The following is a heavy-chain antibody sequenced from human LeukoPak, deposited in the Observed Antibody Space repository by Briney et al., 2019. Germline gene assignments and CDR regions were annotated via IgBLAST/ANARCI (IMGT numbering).Heavy chain of an antibody. CDR3: ARGAYGGDNWHFDL. Sequence: PGGSLRLSCAASGFTLSWYGTHWVRQPPGKGLEWVAGFGTAGDRYYLASVRGRFTISREDARNVFYLQLNSLRAGDTAVYYCARGAYGGDNWHFDLWGRGTLVTVSS. V-gene: IGHV3-13*01. CDR2: FGTAGDR. J-gene: IGHJ2*01. CDR1: GFTLSWYG. D-gene: IGHD2-21*01.